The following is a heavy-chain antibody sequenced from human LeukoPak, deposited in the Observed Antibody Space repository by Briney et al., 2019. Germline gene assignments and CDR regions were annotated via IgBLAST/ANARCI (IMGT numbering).Heavy chain of an antibody. CDR2: ISWNSGSI. D-gene: IGHD3-22*01. CDR3: AKDMYHYDSSGYYLDYYGMDV. CDR1: GFTFDDYA. Sequence: PGRSLRLSCAASGFTFDDYAMHWVRQAPGKGLEWVSGISWNSGSIGYADSVKGRFTISRGNAKNSLYLQMNSLRAEDTALYYCAKDMYHYDSSGYYLDYYGMDVWGQGTTVTVSS. J-gene: IGHJ6*02. V-gene: IGHV3-9*01.